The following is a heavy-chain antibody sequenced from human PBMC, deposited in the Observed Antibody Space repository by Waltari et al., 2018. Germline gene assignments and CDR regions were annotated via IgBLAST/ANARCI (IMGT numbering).Heavy chain of an antibody. Sequence: QITLKESGPTLVKPTQTLTLTCTFSGFSLSTSGVGVGWIRQPPGKALEWLALIYWNDDKRYSPSLKSRLTITKDTSKNQVVLTMTNMDPVDTATYYCARLTEYSSGWYSQLFDYWGQGTLVTVSS. CDR2: IYWNDDK. CDR3: ARLTEYSSGWYSQLFDY. J-gene: IGHJ4*02. V-gene: IGHV2-5*01. CDR1: GFSLSTSGVG. D-gene: IGHD6-19*01.